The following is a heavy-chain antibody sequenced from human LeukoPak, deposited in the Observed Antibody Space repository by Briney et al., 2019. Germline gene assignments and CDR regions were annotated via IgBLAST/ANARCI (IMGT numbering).Heavy chain of an antibody. CDR3: AKLAIERGDFDY. V-gene: IGHV3-30*18. J-gene: IGHJ4*02. CDR2: ISFDGIYR. CDR1: GFTFSSSV. Sequence: GGSLRLSCAASGFTFSSSVMPWVRQAPGKGLEWVAVISFDGIYRNYADSVKGRFTISRDNSKNTLYLQMNSLRAEDTAVYYCAKLAIERGDFDYWGQGTLVTVSS.